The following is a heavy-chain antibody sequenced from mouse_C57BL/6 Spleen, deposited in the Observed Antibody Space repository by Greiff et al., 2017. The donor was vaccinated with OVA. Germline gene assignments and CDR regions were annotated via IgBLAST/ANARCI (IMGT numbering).Heavy chain of an antibody. J-gene: IGHJ3*01. CDR1: GFNIKDYY. CDR3: TRATAQAPFAY. D-gene: IGHD3-2*02. CDR2: IDPEDGDT. V-gene: IGHV14-1*01. Sequence: EVQLQQSGAELVRPGASVKLSCTASGFNIKDYYMHWVKQRPEQGLEWIGRIDPEDGDTEYDQKLQGKATMTVDTSSNTAYLQLSSLTSEDTAVYYCTRATAQAPFAYWGQVTLVTVSA.